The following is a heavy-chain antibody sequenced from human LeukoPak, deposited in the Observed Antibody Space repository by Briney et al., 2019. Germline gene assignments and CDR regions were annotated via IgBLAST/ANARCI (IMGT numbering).Heavy chain of an antibody. D-gene: IGHD4-11*01. CDR1: GGSISGGY. CDR3: AKSYFDYSTYYSYYFNL. CDR2: VYTSGST. Sequence: SETLSLTCTVSGGSISGGYWSWIRQPPGKGLEWIGYVYTSGSTDYNPSLKSRVTISVDTSKSQFALKLSSVTAADTAVYYCAKSYFDYSTYYSYYFNLWGQGALVTVSS. J-gene: IGHJ4*02. V-gene: IGHV4-4*09.